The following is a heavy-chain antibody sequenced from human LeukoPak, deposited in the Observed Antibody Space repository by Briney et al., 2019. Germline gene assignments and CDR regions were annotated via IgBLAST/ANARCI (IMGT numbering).Heavy chain of an antibody. CDR3: ARGNQLGGSGSYYNY. CDR2: IYYSGST. V-gene: IGHV4-38-2*02. J-gene: IGHJ4*02. CDR1: GYSISSGYY. Sequence: PSETLSLTCTVSGYSISSGYYWGWIRQPPGKGLEWIGSIYYSGSTYYNPSLKSRVTISVDTSKNQFSLKLSSVTAADTAVYYCARGNQLGGSGSYYNYWGQGTLVTVSS. D-gene: IGHD3-10*01.